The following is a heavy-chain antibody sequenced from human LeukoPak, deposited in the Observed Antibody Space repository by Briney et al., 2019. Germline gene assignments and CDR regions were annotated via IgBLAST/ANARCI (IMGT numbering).Heavy chain of an antibody. CDR3: ARGLLGY. J-gene: IGHJ4*02. V-gene: IGHV4-34*01. D-gene: IGHD3-16*01. CDR1: GXSFSGYY. CDR2: INHSGST. Sequence: SETLSLTCAVYGXSFSGYYWSWIRQPPGKGLEWIGEINHSGSTNYNPSLKSRVTISVDTSKNQFSLKLSSVTAADTAVYYCARGLLGYWGQGTLVTVSS.